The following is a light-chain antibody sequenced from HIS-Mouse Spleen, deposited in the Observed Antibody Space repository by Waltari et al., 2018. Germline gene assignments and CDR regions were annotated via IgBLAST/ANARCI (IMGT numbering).Light chain of an antibody. V-gene: IGLV3-19*01. CDR1: SLSSSY. J-gene: IGLJ2*01. Sequence: SSELTQDPAVSVALGQTVRITCQGDSLSSSYARWYQQKPGQAPVLVIYGKNNRPSGIPDRFSGSSSGNTASLTITGAQAEDETDYYCNSRDSSGNHVVFGGGTKLTVL. CDR2: GKN. CDR3: NSRDSSGNHVV.